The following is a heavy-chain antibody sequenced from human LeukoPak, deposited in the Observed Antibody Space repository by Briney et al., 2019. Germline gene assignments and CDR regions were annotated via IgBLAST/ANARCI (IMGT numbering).Heavy chain of an antibody. CDR3: ARGNTIFGVVMGPDAFDI. V-gene: IGHV3-53*05. CDR2: IYSGGST. CDR1: GFTVSSNY. D-gene: IGHD3-3*01. Sequence: PGGSLRLSCAASGFTVSSNYMSWVRQAPGKGLEWVSVIYSGGSTYYADSVKGRFTISRDNSKNTLYLQMNSLRAEDTAVYYCARGNTIFGVVMGPDAFDIWGQGTMVTVSS. J-gene: IGHJ3*02.